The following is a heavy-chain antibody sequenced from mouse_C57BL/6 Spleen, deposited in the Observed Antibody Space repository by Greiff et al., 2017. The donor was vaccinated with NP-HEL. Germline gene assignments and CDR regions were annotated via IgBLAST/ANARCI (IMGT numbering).Heavy chain of an antibody. J-gene: IGHJ3*01. CDR1: GYTFTSYW. V-gene: IGHV1-50*01. CDR2: IDPSDSYT. Sequence: QVQLQQPGAELVKPGASVKLSCKASGYTFTSYWMQWVKQRPGQGLEWIGEIDPSDSYTNYNQKFKGKATLTVDTSSSTAYMQLSSLTSEDSAVYYCARSYDGYLYWGQGTLVTVSA. D-gene: IGHD2-3*01. CDR3: ARSYDGYLY.